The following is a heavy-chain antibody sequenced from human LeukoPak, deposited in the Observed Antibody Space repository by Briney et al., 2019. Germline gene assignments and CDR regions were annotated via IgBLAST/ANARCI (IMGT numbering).Heavy chain of an antibody. CDR1: GFTLSNYG. D-gene: IGHD3-10*01. Sequence: GGSLRLSCAAFGFTLSNYGMHWVRQAPGKGLEWVAVISYDGSNKYYADSVKGRFTISRDNSKNTLYLQMNSLRAEDTAVYYCAKDARLLWFGETYFDYWGQGTLVTVSS. V-gene: IGHV3-30*18. J-gene: IGHJ4*02. CDR2: ISYDGSNK. CDR3: AKDARLLWFGETYFDY.